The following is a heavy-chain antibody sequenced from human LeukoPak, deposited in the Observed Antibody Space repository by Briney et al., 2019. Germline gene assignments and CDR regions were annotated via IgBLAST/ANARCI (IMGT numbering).Heavy chain of an antibody. Sequence: GESLKISCKGSGYSFTSYWIGWVRQMPGKGLEWMGIIYPGDSDTRYSPSFQDQVTISADKSISTAYLQWSSLKASDTAMYYCARQIPYCSGGSCYPADAFDIWGQGTMVTVSS. V-gene: IGHV5-51*01. CDR3: ARQIPYCSGGSCYPADAFDI. D-gene: IGHD2-15*01. CDR2: IYPGDSDT. CDR1: GYSFTSYW. J-gene: IGHJ3*02.